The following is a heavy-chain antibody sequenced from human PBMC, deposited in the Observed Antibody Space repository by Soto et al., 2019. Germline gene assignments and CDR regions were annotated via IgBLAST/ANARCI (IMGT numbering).Heavy chain of an antibody. CDR2: LSNDGSHN. D-gene: IGHD3-9*01. CDR3: AKEWGDWPYYYGMDG. CDR1: GFTFSSYG. Sequence: QVQLVESGGGVVQPGRSLRLSCAASGFTFSSYGIHWVRQAPGKGLEWVAALSNDGSHNYYADSVKGRFTIFRANSKNTLYRQMNSLRAEDTSVYYCAKEWGDWPYYYGMDGWGQGTTVTVSS. V-gene: IGHV3-30*18. J-gene: IGHJ6*02.